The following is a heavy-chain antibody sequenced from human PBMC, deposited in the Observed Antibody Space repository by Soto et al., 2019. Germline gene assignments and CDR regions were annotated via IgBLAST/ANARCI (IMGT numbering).Heavy chain of an antibody. J-gene: IGHJ4*02. Sequence: GGSLRLSCAASGFTFSSYAMHWVCQAPGKGLEWVAVISYDGSNKYYADSVKGRFTISRDNSKNTLYLQMNSLRAEDTAVYYCARDILTGLDYWGQGTLVTVSS. CDR2: ISYDGSNK. V-gene: IGHV3-30-3*01. CDR3: ARDILTGLDY. CDR1: GFTFSSYA. D-gene: IGHD3-9*01.